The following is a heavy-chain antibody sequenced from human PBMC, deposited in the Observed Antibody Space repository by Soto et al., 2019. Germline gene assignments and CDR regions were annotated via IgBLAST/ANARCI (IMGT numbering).Heavy chain of an antibody. CDR2: SNPNSGGT. Sequence: ALGKVSCRCSGYTFTRYGMHWEREAPVQGVEWMGWSNPNSGGTNYAQKLQGWVTMTRDTSISTAYMELSRLRSDDTAVYYCARASEVLRYFDWSPTNNWFDPWGQGTLVTVS. CDR1: GYTFTRYG. J-gene: IGHJ5*02. CDR3: ARASEVLRYFDWSPTNNWFDP. V-gene: IGHV1-2*04. D-gene: IGHD3-9*01.